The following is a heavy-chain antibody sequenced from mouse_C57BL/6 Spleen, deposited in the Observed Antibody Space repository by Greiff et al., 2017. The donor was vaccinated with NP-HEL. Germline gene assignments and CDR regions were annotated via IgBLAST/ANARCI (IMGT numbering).Heavy chain of an antibody. J-gene: IGHJ4*01. V-gene: IGHV1-54*01. D-gene: IGHD2-14*01. Sequence: VQLQQSGAELVRPGTSVKVSCKASGYAFTNYLIEWVKQRPGQGLEWIGVINPGSGGTNYNEKFKGKATLTADKSSSTAYMQLSSLTSEDSAVYFCARLVRAMDYWGQGTSVTVSS. CDR2: INPGSGGT. CDR1: GYAFTNYL. CDR3: ARLVRAMDY.